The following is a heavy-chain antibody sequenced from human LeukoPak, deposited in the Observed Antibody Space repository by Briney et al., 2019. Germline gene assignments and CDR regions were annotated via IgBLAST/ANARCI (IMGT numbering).Heavy chain of an antibody. V-gene: IGHV3-74*01. CDR3: ARGPGSSGGAYVGDY. Sequence: GGSLRLSCAASGFTFSNHWMHWVRQVPGKGLVWVSRIDGGGSSTSYADSVKGRFSIFRDNAKSTLYLQMNSLRVDGTAVYYCARGPGSSGGAYVGDYWGHGTLVTVSS. J-gene: IGHJ4*01. CDR1: GFTFSNHW. D-gene: IGHD3-22*01. CDR2: IDGGGSST.